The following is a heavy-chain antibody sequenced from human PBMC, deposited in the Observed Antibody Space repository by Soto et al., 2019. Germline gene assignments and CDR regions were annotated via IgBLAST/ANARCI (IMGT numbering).Heavy chain of an antibody. CDR3: ARETLLNSSKSSGCAFDI. V-gene: IGHV1-2*04. D-gene: IGHD6-19*01. J-gene: IGHJ3*02. CDR2: INPNSGGT. Sequence: ASVKVSCKASGYTFTGYYMHWVRQAPGQGLEWMGWINPNSGGTNYAQKFQGWVTMTRDTSISTAYMELSRLRSDDTAVYYCARETLLNSSKSSGCAFDIWGQGTMVTVSS. CDR1: GYTFTGYY.